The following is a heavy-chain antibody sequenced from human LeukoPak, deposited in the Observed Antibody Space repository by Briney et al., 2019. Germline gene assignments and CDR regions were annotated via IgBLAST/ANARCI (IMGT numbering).Heavy chain of an antibody. D-gene: IGHD1-26*01. J-gene: IGHJ5*02. CDR1: GGSISSGGYY. Sequence: PSETLSLTCTVSGGSISSGGYYWSWIRQPPGKGLEWIERIYTSGSTNYNPSLKSRVTMSVDTSKNQFSLKLSSVTAADTAVYYCARDHPRAYSGSYHATWGQGTLVTVSS. CDR3: ARDHPRAYSGSYHAT. CDR2: IYTSGST. V-gene: IGHV4-61*02.